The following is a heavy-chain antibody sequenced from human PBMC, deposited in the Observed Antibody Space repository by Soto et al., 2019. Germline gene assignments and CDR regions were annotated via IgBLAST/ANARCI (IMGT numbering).Heavy chain of an antibody. D-gene: IGHD6-13*01. V-gene: IGHV2-26*04. CDR1: GFSLSNDGLG. CDR2: IFSNDEK. J-gene: IGHJ5*02. CDR3: ASTYSSSWYWFDP. Sequence: QVTVKESGPVLVKPTETLTLTCTVSGFSLSNDGLGVSWIRQPPGKALEWLAHIFSNDEKSYSTSLKSRLTFSKDTSKSQVVLIMTNMDPVDTATYYCASTYSSSWYWFDPWGQGTLVTVSS.